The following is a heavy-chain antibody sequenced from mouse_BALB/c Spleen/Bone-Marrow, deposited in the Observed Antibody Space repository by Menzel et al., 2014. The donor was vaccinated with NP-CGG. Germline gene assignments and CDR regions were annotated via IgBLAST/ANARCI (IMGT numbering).Heavy chain of an antibody. CDR1: GFTFSDYY. J-gene: IGHJ3*01. D-gene: IGHD1-1*01. CDR2: ISDGGSYT. V-gene: IGHV5-4*02. Sequence: EVKLMESGGGLVKPGGSLKLSCAASGFTFSDYYMYWVRQTPEKRLEWVATISDGGSYTYYPDSVKGRFTISRDNAKNNLYLQMSSLKSEDTAMYYCANYYGSTWFAYWGQGTLATVSA. CDR3: ANYYGSTWFAY.